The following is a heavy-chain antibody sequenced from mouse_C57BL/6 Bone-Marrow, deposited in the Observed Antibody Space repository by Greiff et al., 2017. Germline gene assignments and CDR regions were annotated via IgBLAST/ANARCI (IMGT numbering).Heavy chain of an antibody. D-gene: IGHD2-3*01. J-gene: IGHJ1*03. CDR3: ARKDDGYWGGYFDV. CDR1: GFSLTSYG. Sequence: QVQLQQSGPGLVQPSQSLSISCTVSGFSLTSYGVHWVRQSPGKGLEWLGVIWSGGSTDYNAAFISRLSISKDNSKSQVFFKMNSLQADDTAIYYCARKDDGYWGGYFDVWGTGTTVTVSS. CDR2: IWSGGST. V-gene: IGHV2-2*01.